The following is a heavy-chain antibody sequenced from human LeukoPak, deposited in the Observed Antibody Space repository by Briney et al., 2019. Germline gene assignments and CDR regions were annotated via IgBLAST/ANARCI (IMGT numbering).Heavy chain of an antibody. J-gene: IGHJ6*02. Sequence: SETLSLTCTVSGGSISSYYRSWIRQPPGKGLEWIGYIYYSGSTNYNPSLKSRVTISVDTSKNQFSLKLSSVTAADTAVYYCARHGYYGISLDVWGQGTTVTVSS. CDR3: ARHGYYGISLDV. V-gene: IGHV4-59*08. CDR1: GGSISSYY. CDR2: IYYSGST. D-gene: IGHD3-9*01.